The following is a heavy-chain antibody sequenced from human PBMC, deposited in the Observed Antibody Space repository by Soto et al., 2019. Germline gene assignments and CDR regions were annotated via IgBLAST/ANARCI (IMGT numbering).Heavy chain of an antibody. CDR3: ASRYLEHCSSACCSSPYDW. CDR1: GYTFTSYG. CDR2: ISAYNGNT. D-gene: IGHD2-2*01. V-gene: IGHV1-18*01. J-gene: IGHJ4*02. Sequence: ASVKVSCKASGYTFTSYGISWVRQAPGQGLEWMGWISAYNGNTNYAQKLQGRVTMTTDTSTSTAYMELRSLRSDDTAFYYCASRYLEHCSSACCSSPYDWWGQGTLVTVSS.